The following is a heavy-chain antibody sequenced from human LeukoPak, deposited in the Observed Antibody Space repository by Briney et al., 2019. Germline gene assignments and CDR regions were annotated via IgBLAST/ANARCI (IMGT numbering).Heavy chain of an antibody. CDR3: AREVGGDGDYFDY. CDR1: GGSISSGGYY. Sequence: SQTLSLTCTVSGGSISSGGYYWSWICQHPGKGLEWIGDIYYSGSTYHNPSLKSRVTISVDTSKNQFSLKLSSVTAADTAVYYCAREVGGDGDYFDYWGQGTLVTVSS. D-gene: IGHD3-16*01. CDR2: IYYSGST. V-gene: IGHV4-31*03. J-gene: IGHJ4*02.